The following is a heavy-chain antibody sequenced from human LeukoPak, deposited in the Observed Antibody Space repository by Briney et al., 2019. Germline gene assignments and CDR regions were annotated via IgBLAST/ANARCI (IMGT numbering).Heavy chain of an antibody. CDR1: GGTFSSYA. J-gene: IGHJ5*02. V-gene: IGHV1-8*02. Sequence: ASVKVSCKASGGTFSSYAISWVRQATGQGLEWMGWMNPNSGNTGYAQKFQGRVTMTRNTSISTAYMELSSLRSEDTALYYCARDIAGATKGGWFDTWGQGTPVTVSS. D-gene: IGHD1-26*01. CDR2: MNPNSGNT. CDR3: ARDIAGATKGGWFDT.